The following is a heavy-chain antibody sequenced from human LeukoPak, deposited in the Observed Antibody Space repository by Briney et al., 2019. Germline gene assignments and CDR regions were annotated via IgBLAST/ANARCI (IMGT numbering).Heavy chain of an antibody. CDR2: IYYSGST. J-gene: IGHJ5*02. Sequence: SETLSLTCTVSGGSISGSSYYWGWIRQPPGKGLEWIGSIYYSGSTYYNPSLKSRVTISVDTSKNQFSLKLSSVTAADTAVYYCARARDTTSGSNWFDPWGQGTLVTVSS. D-gene: IGHD1-26*01. V-gene: IGHV4-39*07. CDR3: ARARDTTSGSNWFDP. CDR1: GGSISGSSYY.